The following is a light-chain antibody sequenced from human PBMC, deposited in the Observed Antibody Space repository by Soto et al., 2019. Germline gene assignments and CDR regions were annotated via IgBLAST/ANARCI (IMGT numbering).Light chain of an antibody. Sequence: MTQSPSSLSASVGDRVTITCRASQSISTYLTWYQQKPGKAPELLIYAASTLQSGVPSRFSGSGSGTDFTLTISSLQPEDFGTYYCQQSYNTPLAFGQGTKVDIK. J-gene: IGKJ1*01. V-gene: IGKV1-39*01. CDR1: QSISTY. CDR2: AAS. CDR3: QQSYNTPLA.